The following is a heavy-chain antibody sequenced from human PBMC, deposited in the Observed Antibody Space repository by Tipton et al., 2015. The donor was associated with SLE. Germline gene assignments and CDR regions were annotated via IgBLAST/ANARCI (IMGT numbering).Heavy chain of an antibody. CDR3: ARQNYPAISGSRSYSHYYYAMDV. Sequence: SLRLSCAASGFIFSSYGMHWVRQAPGKGLEWVSIIWFDGSEEYYADSVKGRFIVSRDNSKNSLYLQMNSLRVEDRGVYYCARQNYPAISGSRSYSHYYYAMDVWGQGTTVTVSS. D-gene: IGHD3-10*01. J-gene: IGHJ6*02. CDR1: GFIFSSYG. CDR2: IWFDGSEE. V-gene: IGHV3-33*01.